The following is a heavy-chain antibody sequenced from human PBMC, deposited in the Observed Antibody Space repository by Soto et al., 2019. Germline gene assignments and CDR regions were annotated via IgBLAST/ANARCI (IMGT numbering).Heavy chain of an antibody. D-gene: IGHD3-22*01. CDR3: ARSPDSSGYYPRWYYYGMDV. CDR2: IYYTGIT. Sequence: SETLSLTCAVYGGYFSGYYWSWIRQSPGKGLEWIGYIYYTGITNHNPSLKSRVTISVDKSKNQFSLKLSSVTAADTAVYYCARSPDSSGYYPRWYYYGMDVWGQGTTVTVSS. V-gene: IGHV4-34*01. CDR1: GGYFSGYY. J-gene: IGHJ6*02.